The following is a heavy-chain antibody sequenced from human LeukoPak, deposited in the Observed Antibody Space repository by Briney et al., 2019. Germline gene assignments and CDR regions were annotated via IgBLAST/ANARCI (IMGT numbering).Heavy chain of an antibody. CDR1: GFTFSSYG. D-gene: IGHD2-15*01. CDR2: DSVYGGGP. CDR3: AKEDVGAAPDH. V-gene: IGHV3-23*01. J-gene: IGHJ4*02. Sequence: SRGSLRLSCAASGFTFSSYGMSWIRQAPGKGLEWVSADSVYGGGPYYADSVKGRFTMSRDNSKSTLYLQMDSLRVEDTAVYYCAKEDVGAAPDHWGQGTLVTVSS.